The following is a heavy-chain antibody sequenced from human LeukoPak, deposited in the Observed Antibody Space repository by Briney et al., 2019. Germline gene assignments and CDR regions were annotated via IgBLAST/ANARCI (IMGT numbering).Heavy chain of an antibody. CDR2: INPDSGAT. J-gene: IGHJ5*02. V-gene: IGHV1-2*02. CDR1: GYTFTGYY. D-gene: IGHD5-12*01. CDR3: ASEGSSAINTNWFDP. Sequence: GASVKVSCKASGYTFTGYYMHWVRQAPGQGLEWMGWINPDSGATDYAQKFQGRVTLTRDTSITTAYMELSRLTSDDTAVYYCASEGSSAINTNWFDPWGQGTLVAVSS.